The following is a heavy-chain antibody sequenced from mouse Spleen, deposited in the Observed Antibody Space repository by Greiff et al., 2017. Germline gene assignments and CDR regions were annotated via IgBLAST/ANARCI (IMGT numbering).Heavy chain of an antibody. CDR2: IDPSDSYT. V-gene: IGHV1-69*01. CDR3: ARKSYYSYDV. CDR1: GYTFTSYW. J-gene: IGHJ2*01. Sequence: QVQLKQPGAELVMPGASVKLSCKASGYTFTSYWMHWVKQRPGQGLEWIGEIDPSDSYTNYNQKFKGKATLTVDKSSSTAYMQLSSLTSEDSAVYYCARKSYYSYDVWGQGTTLTVSS. D-gene: IGHD2-12*01.